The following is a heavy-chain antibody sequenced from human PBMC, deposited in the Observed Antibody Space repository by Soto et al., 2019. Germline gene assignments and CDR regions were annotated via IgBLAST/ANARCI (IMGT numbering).Heavy chain of an antibody. J-gene: IGHJ4*02. D-gene: IGHD1-7*01. CDR1: GFTFSSFW. Sequence: EVQLVESGGGIVQPGGSLRLSCAASGFTFSSFWMHWVRQAPGKGLVWVSRISGDGNNAVYADSVKGRFTVSRDNAKNTLDLQMNRPTNGRTGLYFFVRNRGNFLTGGGDFRGPGIMVTVSS. V-gene: IGHV3-74*01. CDR3: VRNRGNFLTGGGDF. CDR2: ISGDGNNA.